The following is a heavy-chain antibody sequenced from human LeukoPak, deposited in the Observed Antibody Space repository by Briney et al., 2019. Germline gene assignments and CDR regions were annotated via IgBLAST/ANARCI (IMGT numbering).Heavy chain of an antibody. Sequence: GRSLRLSCAASGFTFDDYAMHWVRQAPGKGLEWVARINEDATTITYADSVKGRFIISRDNSKKSLYLQMNNLSAEDTAVYYCVRDLVFVWTPGDDFDFWGQGTLVIVSS. J-gene: IGHJ4*02. D-gene: IGHD3-16*01. CDR1: GFTFDDYA. CDR2: INEDATTI. CDR3: VRDLVFVWTPGDDFDF. V-gene: IGHV3-9*01.